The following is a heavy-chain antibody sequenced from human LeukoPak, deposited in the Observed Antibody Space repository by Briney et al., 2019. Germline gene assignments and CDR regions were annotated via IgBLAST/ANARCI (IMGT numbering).Heavy chain of an antibody. D-gene: IGHD2-21*02. CDR3: ARAYCGGDCPQYFQH. Sequence: GGSLRLSCAAAGFTFSSYSMSWVRQAPGKGLEWVSSISSSSSYIYYADSVKGRFTISRDNAKNSLYLQMNSLRAEDTAVYYCARAYCGGDCPQYFQHWGQGTLVTVSS. V-gene: IGHV3-21*01. J-gene: IGHJ1*01. CDR2: ISSSSSYI. CDR1: GFTFSSYS.